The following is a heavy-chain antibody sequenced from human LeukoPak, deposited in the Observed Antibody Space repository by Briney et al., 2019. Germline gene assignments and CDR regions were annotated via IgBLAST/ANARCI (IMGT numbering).Heavy chain of an antibody. CDR1: GFTFSSYW. J-gene: IGHJ6*02. D-gene: IGHD2-8*01. Sequence: PGGSLRLSCAGSGFTFSSYWMHWVRQAPGKGLVWVSRISGDGSSTTYADSVKGRFTIPRDNAKNTLYLQMNSLRVEDTAVYYCSLYVKAHYGMDVWGQGTTVTVSS. V-gene: IGHV3-74*01. CDR2: ISGDGSST. CDR3: SLYVKAHYGMDV.